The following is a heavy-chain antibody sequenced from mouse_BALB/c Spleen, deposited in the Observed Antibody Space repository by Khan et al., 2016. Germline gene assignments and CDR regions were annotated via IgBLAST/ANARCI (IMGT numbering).Heavy chain of an antibody. J-gene: IGHJ2*01. V-gene: IGHV14-4*02. Sequence: VQLQQSGAELVRSGASVRLSCTASGFNIKDYYMHWVKQRPEQGLEWIGWIDPENAYTEYAPKFQGKATLTADSSSNTAYLQLSSLTSEDTAVYYCNAAGYDGGFDYWGQGTTLTVSS. D-gene: IGHD2-2*01. CDR3: NAAGYDGGFDY. CDR1: GFNIKDYY. CDR2: IDPENAYT.